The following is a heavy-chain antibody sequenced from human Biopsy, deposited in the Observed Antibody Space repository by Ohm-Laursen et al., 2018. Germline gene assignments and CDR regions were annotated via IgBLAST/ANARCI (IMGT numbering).Heavy chain of an antibody. V-gene: IGHV3-21*01. CDR3: ARGLPRIAPMVRGRRTWFDP. CDR1: GFTFSSFS. D-gene: IGHD3-10*01. J-gene: IGHJ5*02. Sequence: SLRLSCTASGFTFSSFSMNWVRQAPGKGLEWISYINEVSSHIYDADSVKGRITVARDNAKNSLYLQLNSLRAEDTAVYFCARGLPRIAPMVRGRRTWFDPWGQGTLVTVSS. CDR2: INEVSSHI.